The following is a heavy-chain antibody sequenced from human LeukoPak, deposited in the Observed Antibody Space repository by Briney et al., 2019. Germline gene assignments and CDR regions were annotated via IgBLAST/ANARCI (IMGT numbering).Heavy chain of an antibody. CDR3: AKQHAATGGYFDY. CDR2: ISSSSSYI. Sequence: GGSLRLACAASGFTFSSYSMNWVRQAPGKGLEWVSSISSSSSYIYYADSVKGRFTISRDNAKNSLCLQMNSLRAEDTAVYYCAKQHAATGGYFDYWGQGTLVTVSS. J-gene: IGHJ4*02. D-gene: IGHD1/OR15-1a*01. CDR1: GFTFSSYS. V-gene: IGHV3-21*01.